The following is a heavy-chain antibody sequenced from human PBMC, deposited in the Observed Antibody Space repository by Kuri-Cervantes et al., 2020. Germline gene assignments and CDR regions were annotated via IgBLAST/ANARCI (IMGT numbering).Heavy chain of an antibody. CDR1: GDSFSIYY. J-gene: IGHJ1*01. Sequence: SETLSLTCSVSGDSFSIYYWTWIRQSAGKGLEWIGRIYETGSTNYNPALKSRVTISIDTSKNQFSLKLSSVTAADTAKYYCTRGVRVWGQGILVTVSS. CDR2: IYETGST. CDR3: TRGVRV. V-gene: IGHV4-4*07.